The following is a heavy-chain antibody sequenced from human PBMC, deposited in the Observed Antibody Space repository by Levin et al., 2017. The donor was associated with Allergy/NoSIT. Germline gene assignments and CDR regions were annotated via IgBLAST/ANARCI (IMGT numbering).Heavy chain of an antibody. Sequence: QLGESLKISCAASGFTFSAYPMYWVRQAPGKGLQYVSGISSNGGSTYYANSVKGRFTISRDNSKNTLYLQMGSLRTEDMAVYYCARGPHLTVAPIANSWFDPWGQGTLVTVSS. CDR3: ARGPHLTVAPIANSWFDP. D-gene: IGHD5-12*01. J-gene: IGHJ5*02. V-gene: IGHV3-64*01. CDR2: ISSNGGST. CDR1: GFTFSAYP.